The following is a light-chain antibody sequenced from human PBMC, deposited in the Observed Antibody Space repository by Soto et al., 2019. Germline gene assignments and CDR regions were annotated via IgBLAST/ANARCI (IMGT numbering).Light chain of an antibody. CDR3: CSFVGAYFYV. Sequence: QSVLTQPRSVSGSPGQSVTISCTGTNSDVGGYNYVSWYQQHPGKAPKLMIYDVSKRLSGVPDRFSGSKSGNTASLTIPGLQTEDEADYYCCSFVGAYFYVFGTGTKVTVL. CDR1: NSDVGGYNY. J-gene: IGLJ1*01. V-gene: IGLV2-11*01. CDR2: DVS.